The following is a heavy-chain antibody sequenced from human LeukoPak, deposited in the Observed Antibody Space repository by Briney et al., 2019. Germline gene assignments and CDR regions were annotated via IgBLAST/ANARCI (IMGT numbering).Heavy chain of an antibody. CDR2: ISHSGPS. CDR3: VRSYASSGLDH. CDR1: GYSISSIYY. Sequence: SETLSLTCTVSGYSISSIYYWGWIRQPPGKGLEWIGSISHSGPSAYNPSLKGRVTMSFDTSRSQFSLKLSSVTAADTAVYYCVRSYASSGLDHWGQGTLVTVSS. D-gene: IGHD3-16*01. J-gene: IGHJ4*02. V-gene: IGHV4-38-2*02.